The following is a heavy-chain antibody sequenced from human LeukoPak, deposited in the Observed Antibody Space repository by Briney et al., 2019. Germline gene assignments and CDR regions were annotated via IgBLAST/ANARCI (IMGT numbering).Heavy chain of an antibody. V-gene: IGHV4-34*01. CDR2: THDGRGA. CDR1: GGPFSGFY. J-gene: IGHJ4*02. D-gene: IGHD5-24*01. CDR3: SRGLGEGYPDF. Sequence: SETLSLTCAVHGGPFSGFYWTWMRQFPGGGLEWIGETHDGRGASYTPSLKSRVTITEDTSKNQFSLRLTSVTSADTAVYYCSRGLGEGYPDFWGQGTLVTVSS.